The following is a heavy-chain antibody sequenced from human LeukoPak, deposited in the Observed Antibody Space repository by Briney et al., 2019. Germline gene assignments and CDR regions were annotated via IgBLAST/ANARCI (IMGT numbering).Heavy chain of an antibody. D-gene: IGHD4-23*01. CDR2: IYHSGST. CDR3: ARSYGGNPRSYFDY. Sequence: SGTLSLTCAVSGGSISSSNWWSWVRQPPGKGLEWIGEIYHSGSTNYNPSLKSRVTISIDMSKNQISLKLSSMTAADTAVYYCARSYGGNPRSYFDYWGQGTLVTVSS. CDR1: GGSISSSNW. V-gene: IGHV4-4*02. J-gene: IGHJ4*02.